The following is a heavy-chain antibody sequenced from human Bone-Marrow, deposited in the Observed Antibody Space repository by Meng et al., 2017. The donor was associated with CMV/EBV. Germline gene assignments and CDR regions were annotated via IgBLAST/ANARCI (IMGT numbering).Heavy chain of an antibody. CDR3: TSELSIGTGGCFDY. V-gene: IGHV1-46*01. CDR2: VNPTGIRT. D-gene: IGHD2-21*01. J-gene: IGHJ4*02. CDR1: GGTFSSYA. Sequence: ASVKVSCKASGGTFSSYAISWVRQAPGQGLEWMGIVNPTGIRTTYPQKFQGSVTMTSDTSTSTVYMELSSLRSDDTAGYYCTSELSIGTGGCFDYWGQGTLVTVSS.